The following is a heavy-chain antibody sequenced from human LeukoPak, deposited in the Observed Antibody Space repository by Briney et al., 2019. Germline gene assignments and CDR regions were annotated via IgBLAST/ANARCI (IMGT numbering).Heavy chain of an antibody. V-gene: IGHV4-59*01. CDR1: GGSISSYY. J-gene: IGHJ4*02. CDR3: ARQHDYVYFDY. D-gene: IGHD4-17*01. CDR2: IYYSGST. Sequence: SETLSLTCTVSGGSISSYYWSWIRQPPGKGLEWIGYIYYSGSTNYNPSLKSRVTISVDTSKNQFSLKLSSVTAADTAVYYCARQHDYVYFDYWGQGTLVTVSS.